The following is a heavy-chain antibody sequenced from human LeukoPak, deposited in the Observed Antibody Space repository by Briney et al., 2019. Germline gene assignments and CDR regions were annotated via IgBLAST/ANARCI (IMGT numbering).Heavy chain of an antibody. Sequence: ASVKVSCKASGYTFTGYYMHWVRQAPGQGLEWVGWINPNSGGTNYAQKFQGRVTMTRDTSISTAYMELSRLRSDDTAVYYCARDRYYGSGSYLDWFDPWGQGTLVTVSS. V-gene: IGHV1-2*02. J-gene: IGHJ5*02. CDR1: GYTFTGYY. CDR3: ARDRYYGSGSYLDWFDP. CDR2: INPNSGGT. D-gene: IGHD3-10*01.